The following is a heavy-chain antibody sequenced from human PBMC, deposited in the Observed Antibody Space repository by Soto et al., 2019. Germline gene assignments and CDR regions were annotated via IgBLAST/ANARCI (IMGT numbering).Heavy chain of an antibody. CDR1: GGTFSTYG. V-gene: IGHV1-69*01. J-gene: IGHJ3*01. CDR3: ASRERVDAFDV. Sequence: QVQLVQSGAEVKKPGSSVKVSCKASGGTFSTYGITWVRQASGQGLEWMGGIIPISGTINFAQKFKGRLTITPDDSTSTVYMNLRSLTSEDTAVYYCASRERVDAFDVWGQGTMVTVSS. D-gene: IGHD1-26*01. CDR2: IIPISGTI.